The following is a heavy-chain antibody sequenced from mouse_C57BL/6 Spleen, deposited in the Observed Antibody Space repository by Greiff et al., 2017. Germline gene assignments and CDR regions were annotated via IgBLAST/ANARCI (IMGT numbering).Heavy chain of an antibody. D-gene: IGHD1-1*01. V-gene: IGHV1-19*01. J-gene: IGHJ1*03. CDR3: ARSYYGSSYKYFDV. CDR2: INPYNGGT. CDR1: GYTFTDYY. Sequence: VQLQQSGPVLVKPGASVKMSCKASGYTFTDYYMNWVKQSHGKSLEWIGVINPYNGGTSYNQKFKGKSTLTVDKSSSTAYMQLSSQTSEDSAVYYCARSYYGSSYKYFDVWGTATTVTVSS.